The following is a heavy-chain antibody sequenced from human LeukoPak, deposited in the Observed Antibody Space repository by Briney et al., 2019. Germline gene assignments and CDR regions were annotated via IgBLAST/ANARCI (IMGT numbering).Heavy chain of an antibody. V-gene: IGHV1-2*02. CDR2: INPNSGGT. Sequence: ASVKVSCKASGYTFTGLNMHWLRQAPGQGLEWMGWINPNSGGTNYAQKFQGRVTMTRDTSISTAYMELSRLRSDDTAVYYCARDRCYDSSGYPGYWGQGTLVTVSS. CDR3: ARDRCYDSSGYPGY. J-gene: IGHJ4*02. D-gene: IGHD3-22*01. CDR1: GYTFTGLN.